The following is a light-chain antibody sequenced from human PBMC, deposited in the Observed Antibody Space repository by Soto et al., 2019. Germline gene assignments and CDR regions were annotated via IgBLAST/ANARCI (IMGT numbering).Light chain of an antibody. V-gene: IGKV3-20*01. Sequence: EIVLTQSPGTLSLSPGERATLSCRASQSVSSSYLAWYQQKPGQAPRLLIYGAFSRATDIPDRFSGSGSGTDFTLTISRLEPDDFAVYYCQQGDSSPITFGPGTKVDVK. CDR3: QQGDSSPIT. CDR2: GAF. CDR1: QSVSSSY. J-gene: IGKJ3*01.